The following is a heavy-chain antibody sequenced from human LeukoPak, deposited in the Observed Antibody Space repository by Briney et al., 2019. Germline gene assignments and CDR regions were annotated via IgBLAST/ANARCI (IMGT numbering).Heavy chain of an antibody. CDR3: ATEPTPGSSEAFY. D-gene: IGHD6-6*01. J-gene: IGHJ4*02. CDR1: GFTFSSYN. V-gene: IGHV3-21*01. Sequence: GGSLRLSCAASGFTFSSYNMNWVRQAPGKGLEWVSSISSSTPYIYYADSVKGRFTISRDNAKNSVYLQMNSLRAEDTAVYYCATEPTPGSSEAFYWGQGTLVTVSS. CDR2: ISSSTPYI.